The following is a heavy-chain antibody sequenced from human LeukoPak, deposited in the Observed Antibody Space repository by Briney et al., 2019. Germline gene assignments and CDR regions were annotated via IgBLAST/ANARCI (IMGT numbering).Heavy chain of an antibody. D-gene: IGHD6-6*01. V-gene: IGHV1-18*01. CDR3: ARSIAARSGVWFDP. Sequence: ASVKVSCKASGYTFTSYGISWVRQAPGQGLEWMGWISAYNGNTNYAQKFQGRVTITRNTSISTAYMELSSLRSEDTAVYYCARSIAARSGVWFDPWGQGTLVTVSS. CDR2: ISAYNGNT. J-gene: IGHJ5*02. CDR1: GYTFTSYG.